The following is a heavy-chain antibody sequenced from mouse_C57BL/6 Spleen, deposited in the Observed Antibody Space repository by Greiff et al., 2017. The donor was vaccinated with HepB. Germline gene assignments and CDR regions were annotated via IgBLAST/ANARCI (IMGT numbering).Heavy chain of an antibody. CDR1: GFTFSSYA. J-gene: IGHJ4*01. CDR3: ARTYDDYDEYYAMDY. CDR2: ISDGGSYT. Sequence: EVQLVESGGGLVKPGGSLKLSCAASGFTFSSYAMSWVRQTPEKRLEWVATISDGGSYTYYPDNVKGRFTISRDNAKNNLYLQMSHLKSEDTAMYYCARTYDDYDEYYAMDYWGQGTSVTVSS. D-gene: IGHD2-4*01. V-gene: IGHV5-4*01.